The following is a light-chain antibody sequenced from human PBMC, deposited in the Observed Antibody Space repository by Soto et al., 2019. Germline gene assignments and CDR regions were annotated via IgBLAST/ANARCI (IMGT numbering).Light chain of an antibody. CDR3: QEYGTSRT. CDR2: DAS. J-gene: IGKJ1*01. Sequence: EIVLTQSPATLSLSPGERATLSCRASQSVSYYLAWYQQKPGQAPRLLIYDASSRATGIPARFSGSGSGTDFTLTISGLEPEDFAVYYCQEYGTSRTFGQGTKVDIK. V-gene: IGKV3-11*01. CDR1: QSVSYY.